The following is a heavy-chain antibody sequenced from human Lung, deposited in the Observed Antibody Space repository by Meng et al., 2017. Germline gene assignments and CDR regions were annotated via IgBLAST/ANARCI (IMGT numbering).Heavy chain of an antibody. D-gene: IGHD2-15*01. CDR3: AILSHCTGGTCYPYDY. CDR1: GYTFTTYG. CDR2: ISPYNGYP. J-gene: IGHJ4*02. Sequence: VTMMQSGAEVKKPGALAKVSCKVSGYTFTTYGISWVRQAPRQGLEWMGWISPYNGYPSSIQKFQGRVTMTTDTSTSTAYMELMSLGSDDTAVYYCAILSHCTGGTCYPYDYWGQGTLVTVSS. V-gene: IGHV1-18*01.